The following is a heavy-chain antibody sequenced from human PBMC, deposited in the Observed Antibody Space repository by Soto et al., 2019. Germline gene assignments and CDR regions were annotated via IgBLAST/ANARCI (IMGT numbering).Heavy chain of an antibody. CDR1: GYTFTNYG. J-gene: IGHJ5*02. CDR3: ARDGYPAYNWLDP. D-gene: IGHD5-12*01. CDR2: ISAYNGNT. V-gene: IGHV1-18*01. Sequence: QVQLVQSGAEVKKPGASVKVSCKASGYTFTNYGISWVRQAPGQGLEWMGWISAYNGNTNYAQRLQDRVTMTTDTSTNTAYMELSSLRSDDTAMYYCARDGYPAYNWLDPWGQGTLVTVSS.